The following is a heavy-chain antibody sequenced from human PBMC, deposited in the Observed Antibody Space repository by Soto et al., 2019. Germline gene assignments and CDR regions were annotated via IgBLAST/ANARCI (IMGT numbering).Heavy chain of an antibody. CDR3: ARVRGYYDSSGYYYGSGYYYGMDV. Sequence: ASVKVSCKASGGTFSSYAISWVRQAPGQGLEWMGGIIPIFGTANYAQKFQGRVTITADESTSTAYMELGSLRSEDTAVYYCARVRGYYDSSGYYYGSGYYYGMDVWGQGTTVTVSS. V-gene: IGHV1-69*13. J-gene: IGHJ6*02. CDR1: GGTFSSYA. D-gene: IGHD3-22*01. CDR2: IIPIFGTA.